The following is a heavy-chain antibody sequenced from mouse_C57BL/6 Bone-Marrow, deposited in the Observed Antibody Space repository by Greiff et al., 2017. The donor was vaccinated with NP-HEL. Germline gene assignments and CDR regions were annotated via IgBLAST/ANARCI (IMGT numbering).Heavy chain of an antibody. V-gene: IGHV1-69*01. J-gene: IGHJ1*03. CDR1: GYTFTSYW. CDR3: ARVGYGSSYPYWYFDV. Sequence: VQLQQPGAELVMPGASVKLSCKASGYTFTSYWMHWVKQRPGQGLEWIGEIDPSDSYTNYNQQFKGQSTLTVDKSSSTAYMQLSSLTSEDSAVYYCARVGYGSSYPYWYFDVWGTGTTVTVSS. CDR2: IDPSDSYT. D-gene: IGHD1-1*01.